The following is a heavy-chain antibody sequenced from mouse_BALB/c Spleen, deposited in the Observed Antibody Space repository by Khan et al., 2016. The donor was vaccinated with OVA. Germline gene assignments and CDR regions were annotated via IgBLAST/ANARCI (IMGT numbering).Heavy chain of an antibody. CDR1: GYTFTNYG. CDR2: INTYTGEP. CDR3: AKSYYYSAMDY. J-gene: IGHJ4*01. V-gene: IGHV9-3-1*01. Sequence: QIQLVQSGPELKKPGETVKISCKASGYTFTNYGMNWVKQAPGKGLKWMGWINTYTGEPTYADDFKGRFAFSLETSASTAYLQINNLKNEDTATYFCAKSYYYSAMDYWGQGTSVTVSS. D-gene: IGHD2-10*01.